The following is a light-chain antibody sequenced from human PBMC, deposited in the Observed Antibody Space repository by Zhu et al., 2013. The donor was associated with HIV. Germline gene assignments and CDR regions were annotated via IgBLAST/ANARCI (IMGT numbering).Light chain of an antibody. J-gene: IGKJ4*01. V-gene: IGKV3-15*01. CDR3: QQYNDWPLT. CDR1: QYVTSN. Sequence: ETVMTQSPATLAVSPGERATLSCRASQYVTSNLAWYQQKPGQPPRLLIYGASTRATGVPARFSGSGSGTEFTLTISSLQSEDFAVYYCQQYNDWPLTFGGGTNVEIK. CDR2: GAS.